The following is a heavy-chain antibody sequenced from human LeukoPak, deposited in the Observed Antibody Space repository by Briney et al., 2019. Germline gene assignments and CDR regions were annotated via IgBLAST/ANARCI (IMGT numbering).Heavy chain of an antibody. CDR2: ISYDGSVK. CDR3: ARDRRGSHSRDY. Sequence: PGGSLRLSCAASGFTFRSYGMHWVRQVPGKGLEWVAIISYDGSVKYYADSVKGRFTISRDSFNDTLYLQMNSLRPDDSAVYYCARDRRGSHSRDYWGQGTLVTVSS. D-gene: IGHD5-12*01. CDR1: GFTFRSYG. V-gene: IGHV3-30*03. J-gene: IGHJ4*02.